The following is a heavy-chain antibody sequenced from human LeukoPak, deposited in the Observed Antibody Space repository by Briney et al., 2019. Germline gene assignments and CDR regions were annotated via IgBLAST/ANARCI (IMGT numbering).Heavy chain of an antibody. V-gene: IGHV1-46*01. CDR1: GYTFTNYY. Sequence: ASVTVSCKASGYTFTNYYMHWVRQAPGQGLEWMGIINPSGGSTTYPQKFQGRVTITRDTSTSTVYMDLSSLRSDDTAIYYCARAGITGTFDSWGQGTLVTVSS. CDR3: ARAGITGTFDS. J-gene: IGHJ4*02. D-gene: IGHD1-20*01. CDR2: INPSGGST.